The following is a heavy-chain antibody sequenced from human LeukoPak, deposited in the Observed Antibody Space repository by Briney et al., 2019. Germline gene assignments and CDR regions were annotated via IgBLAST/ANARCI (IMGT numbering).Heavy chain of an antibody. D-gene: IGHD1-26*01. CDR2: INTDGTRT. V-gene: IGHV3-74*01. Sequence: GGSLRLSCAASGFTFSYYWMHWVRQAPGKGLVWVSRINTDGTRTTYADSVKGRFTISRDNVRNTVFLQMSSLRAEDTGVYYCARVPSGSYAWSDPWGQGTLVTVSS. J-gene: IGHJ5*02. CDR3: ARVPSGSYAWSDP. CDR1: GFTFSYYW.